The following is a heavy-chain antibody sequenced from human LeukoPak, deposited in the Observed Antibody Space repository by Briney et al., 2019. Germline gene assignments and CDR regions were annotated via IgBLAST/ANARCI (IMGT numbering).Heavy chain of an antibody. CDR2: IIPIFGTA. Sequence: GSSVEVSCKASGGTFSSYAISWVRQAPGQGLEWMGGIIPIFGTANYAQKFQGRVTITTDESTSTAYMELSSLGSEDTAVYYCARAPLSIAAAGWFDPWGQGTLVTVSS. CDR1: GGTFSSYA. CDR3: ARAPLSIAAAGWFDP. D-gene: IGHD6-13*01. J-gene: IGHJ5*02. V-gene: IGHV1-69*05.